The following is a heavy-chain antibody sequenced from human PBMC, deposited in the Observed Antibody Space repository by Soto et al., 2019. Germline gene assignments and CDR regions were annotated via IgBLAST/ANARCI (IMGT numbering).Heavy chain of an antibody. CDR2: ISGSGIGT. V-gene: IGHV3-23*01. CDR3: AKQFVTSGGIDY. D-gene: IGHD2-8*02. Sequence: GGSLRLSCGASGFTFSNYAMSWVRQAPGKGLEWVSAISGSGIGTYYADSVKGRFSISRDNSQNTLYQQMNSLRAEDTAVYYCAKQFVTSGGIDYWGQGTPVTVSS. CDR1: GFTFSNYA. J-gene: IGHJ4*02.